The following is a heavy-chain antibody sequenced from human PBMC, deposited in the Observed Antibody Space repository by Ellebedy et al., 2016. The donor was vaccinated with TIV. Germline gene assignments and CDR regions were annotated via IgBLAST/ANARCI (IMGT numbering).Heavy chain of an antibody. CDR3: ARREETGTTSIDL. D-gene: IGHD1-1*01. J-gene: IGHJ5*02. CDR1: GFTFSSYS. V-gene: IGHV3-48*04. Sequence: GGSLRLSCAASGFTFSSYSMNWVRQAPGKGLEWVSYISSSSSTIYYADSVKGRFTISRDNAENTLYLQMNSLRAEDTAVYYCARREETGTTSIDLWGQGTLVSVSS. CDR2: ISSSSSTI.